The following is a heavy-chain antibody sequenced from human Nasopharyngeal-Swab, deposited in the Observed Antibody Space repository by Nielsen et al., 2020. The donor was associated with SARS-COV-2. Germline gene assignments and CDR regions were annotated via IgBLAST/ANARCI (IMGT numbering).Heavy chain of an antibody. CDR2: MNPDSGNT. CDR3: ARTKWLRFGYYYGMDV. V-gene: IGHV1-8*01. Sequence: WVRQAPGQGLEWMGWMNPDSGNTGYAQKFQGRVTMTRNTSISTAYMELSSLRSEDTAVYYCARTKWLRFGYYYGMDVWGQGTTVTVSS. D-gene: IGHD5-12*01. J-gene: IGHJ6*02.